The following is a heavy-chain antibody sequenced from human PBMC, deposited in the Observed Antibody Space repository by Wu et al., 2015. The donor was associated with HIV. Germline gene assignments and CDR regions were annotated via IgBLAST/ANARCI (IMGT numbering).Heavy chain of an antibody. V-gene: IGHV1-69*12. Sequence: QVQLVQSGAEVKKPGSSVKVSCKASGGTFSSYAISWVRQAPGQGLEWMGGIIPIFGTANYAQKFQGRVTITADESTSTAYMELSSLRSEDTAVYYCAREWVPHYYGSGTGMDVWGKGDHGHRLL. CDR1: GGTFSSYA. CDR2: IIPIFGTA. CDR3: AREWVPHYYGSGTGMDV. J-gene: IGHJ6*04. D-gene: IGHD3-10*01.